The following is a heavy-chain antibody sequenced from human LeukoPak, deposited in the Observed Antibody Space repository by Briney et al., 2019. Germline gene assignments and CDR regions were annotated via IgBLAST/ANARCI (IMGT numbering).Heavy chain of an antibody. D-gene: IGHD2-2*02. Sequence: GGSLRLSCAASGFTFSSYWMHWVRQAPGKGLVWVSRINSDGSSTSYADSVTGRFTISRDNAKNTLYLQMNSLRAEDTAVYYCARGPFYQLLYDYWGQGTLVTVSS. J-gene: IGHJ4*02. CDR3: ARGPFYQLLYDY. CDR1: GFTFSSYW. V-gene: IGHV3-74*01. CDR2: INSDGSST.